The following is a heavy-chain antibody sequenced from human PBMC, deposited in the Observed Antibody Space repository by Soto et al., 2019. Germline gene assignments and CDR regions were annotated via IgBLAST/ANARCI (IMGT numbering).Heavy chain of an antibody. J-gene: IGHJ4*02. V-gene: IGHV4-59*01. D-gene: IGHD4-17*01. CDR3: ARRYGASFDY. Sequence: PSETLSLTCPVSGGSITSYYWRWIRQPPGKGLEWIGYIYYSGSTNYNPSLKSRVTISVDTSKNQFSLKLSSVTAADTAVYYCARRYGASFDYCGQGTLVTVS. CDR1: GGSITSYY. CDR2: IYYSGST.